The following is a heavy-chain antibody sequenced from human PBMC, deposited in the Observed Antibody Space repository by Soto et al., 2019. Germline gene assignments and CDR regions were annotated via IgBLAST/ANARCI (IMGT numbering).Heavy chain of an antibody. D-gene: IGHD6-13*01. V-gene: IGHV3-7*01. J-gene: IGHJ4*02. CDR2: IKQDGSEK. CDR3: ASTGDSHDYLDY. CDR1: GFTFSSYW. Sequence: PGGSLRLSFAASGFTFSSYWMSWARQAPGKGLEWVANIKQDGSEKYYVDSVKGRFTISRDNAKNSLYLQMNSLRAEDTAVYYCASTGDSHDYLDYWGQGTLVTVSS.